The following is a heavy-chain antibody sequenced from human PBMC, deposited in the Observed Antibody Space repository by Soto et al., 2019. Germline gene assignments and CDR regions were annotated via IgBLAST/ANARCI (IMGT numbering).Heavy chain of an antibody. Sequence: EVQLVESGGGLVQPGGSLRLSCAASGFTFSSYWMSWVRQAPGKGLEWVANIKEDGSDMYYVDSVKGRFTISRDNAKNTLYLQMTSLRAKHPSEYYGAKEVSIYYDFYSGYSDYWGQGTLVTVSS. CDR1: GFTFSSYW. V-gene: IGHV3-7*01. D-gene: IGHD3-3*01. CDR2: IKEDGSDM. J-gene: IGHJ4*02. CDR3: AKEVSIYYDFYSGYSDY.